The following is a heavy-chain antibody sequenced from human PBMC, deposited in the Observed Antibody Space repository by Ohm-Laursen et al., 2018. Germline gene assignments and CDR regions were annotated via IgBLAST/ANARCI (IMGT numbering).Heavy chain of an antibody. CDR2: INPNSGGT. CDR3: ARDPLWSPSDC. D-gene: IGHD3-10*01. Sequence: SVKVSCKASGYTFTAYHMHWVRQAPGQGLEWMGWINPNSGGTYSAQNFQGRVTMTSDTSISTAYMELSSLRSDDTAVYYCARDPLWSPSDCWGQGTLVTVSS. V-gene: IGHV1-2*02. CDR1: GYTFTAYH. J-gene: IGHJ4*02.